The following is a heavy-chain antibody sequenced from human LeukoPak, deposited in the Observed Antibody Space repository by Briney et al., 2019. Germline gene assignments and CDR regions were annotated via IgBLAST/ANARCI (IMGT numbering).Heavy chain of an antibody. CDR2: ISSDSSYI. CDR1: GFTFSSYW. J-gene: IGHJ4*02. V-gene: IGHV3-21*01. Sequence: GGSLRLSCAASGFTFSSYWMSWVRQAPGKGLEWVASISSDSSYIDYADSVKGRFTISRDNAKNSLFLKTDTLRGDDTGIYYCARDPNVLGITPYYFDFWGQGTLVTVSS. CDR3: ARDPNVLGITPYYFDF. D-gene: IGHD3-10*02.